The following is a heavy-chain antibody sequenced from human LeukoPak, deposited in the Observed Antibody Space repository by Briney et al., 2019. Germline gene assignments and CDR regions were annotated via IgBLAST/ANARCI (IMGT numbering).Heavy chain of an antibody. D-gene: IGHD2-2*01. V-gene: IGHV4-39*01. Sequence: SETLSLTCTVSGGSISSSSYYWGWIRQPPGKGLEWIGSIYYSGSTYYNPSLKSRVTISVDTSKNQFSPKLSSVTAADTAVYYCARQLGYCSSTSCEITDYWGQGTLVTVSS. CDR1: GGSISSSSYY. J-gene: IGHJ4*02. CDR2: IYYSGST. CDR3: ARQLGYCSSTSCEITDY.